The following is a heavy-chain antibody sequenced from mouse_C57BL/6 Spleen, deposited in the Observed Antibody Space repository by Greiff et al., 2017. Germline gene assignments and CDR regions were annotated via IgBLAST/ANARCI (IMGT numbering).Heavy chain of an antibody. Sequence: EVQLVESEGGLVQPGSSMKLSCTASGFTFSDYYMAWVRQVPEKGLEWVANINYEGSSTYYLDSLKGRFIISRDNAKNILYLQMSSLKSEDTATYYCARVGLRRGFDYWGQGTTLTVSS. V-gene: IGHV5-16*01. CDR2: INYEGSST. CDR1: GFTFSDYY. D-gene: IGHD2-4*01. J-gene: IGHJ2*01. CDR3: ARVGLRRGFDY.